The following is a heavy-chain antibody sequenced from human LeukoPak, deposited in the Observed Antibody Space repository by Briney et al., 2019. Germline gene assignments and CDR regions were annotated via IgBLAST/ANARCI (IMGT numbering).Heavy chain of an antibody. CDR2: IKQDGSEK. Sequence: GGSLRLSCAASGFTFNRNAISWVRQAPGKGLEWVANIKQDGSEKYYVDSVKGRFTISRDNAKNSLYLQMNSLRAEDTAVYYCASGGVETTEGNYWGQGTLVTVSS. CDR1: GFTFNRNA. J-gene: IGHJ4*02. CDR3: ASGGVETTEGNY. D-gene: IGHD4-17*01. V-gene: IGHV3-7*01.